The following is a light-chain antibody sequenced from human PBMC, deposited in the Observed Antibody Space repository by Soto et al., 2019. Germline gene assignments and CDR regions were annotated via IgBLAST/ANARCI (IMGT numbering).Light chain of an antibody. CDR3: HQYGSSPAT. Sequence: EVVLSQSVGALSLSQRERATLSCRASQSVSNSFLAWYQQKPGQAPRLLIYGASSRATGIPDRFSGSGSGTDFTLTISILEPEDFAVYYCHQYGSSPATFGQRS. CDR2: GAS. V-gene: IGKV3-20*01. CDR1: QSVSNSF. J-gene: IGKJ1*01.